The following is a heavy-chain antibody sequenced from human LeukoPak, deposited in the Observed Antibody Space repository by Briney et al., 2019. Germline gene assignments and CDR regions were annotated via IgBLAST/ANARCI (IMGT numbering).Heavy chain of an antibody. Sequence: SETLSLTCTVSGGSISDSNFPWGWIRQPPGKGLEWIGSIYDSGITYYSSSLKSRVTISLDTSENQFSLKLTSVTAADTAVYYCARHPRMVRGVIITPNGYYFYMDVWGKGTAVTVSS. CDR3: ARHPRMVRGVIITPNGYYFYMDV. CDR2: IYDSGIT. D-gene: IGHD3-10*01. CDR1: GGSISDSNFP. V-gene: IGHV4-39*01. J-gene: IGHJ6*03.